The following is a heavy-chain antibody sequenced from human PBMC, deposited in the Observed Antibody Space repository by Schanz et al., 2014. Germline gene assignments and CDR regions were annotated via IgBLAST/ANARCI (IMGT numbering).Heavy chain of an antibody. V-gene: IGHV1-69*04. D-gene: IGHD3-3*01. CDR1: GDTLSSYG. CDR2: IIPNLGSA. J-gene: IGHJ5*02. CDR3: ARDDRFVEWSLLGS. Sequence: QVQLVQSGAEVKKPGSSVTVSCKASGDTLSSYGISWVRQAPGQGLEWMGRIIPNLGSANYAQKFQGRVTISAGKATSTVCMELSSLRSEDTAVYSCARDDRFVEWSLLGSWGQGTLVTVSS.